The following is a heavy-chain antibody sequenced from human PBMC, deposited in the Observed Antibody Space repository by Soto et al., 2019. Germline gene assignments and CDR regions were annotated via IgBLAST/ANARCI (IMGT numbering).Heavy chain of an antibody. D-gene: IGHD3-3*01. V-gene: IGHV4-34*02. Sequence: QVQLQQWGAGLLKLSETLSLTCAVSGGSFSDYYWSWIRQPPGKGLEWSGEISHIGSSNYNPSLKFLVTVSLVTSRSQFSLELRPVSAADTAVYCCARDVSIFGMLTAIGSWGQGALVTVSS. CDR2: ISHIGSS. CDR1: GGSFSDYY. CDR3: ARDVSIFGMLTAIGS. J-gene: IGHJ5*02.